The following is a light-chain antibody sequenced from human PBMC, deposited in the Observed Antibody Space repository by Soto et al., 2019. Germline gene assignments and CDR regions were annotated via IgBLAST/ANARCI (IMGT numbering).Light chain of an antibody. CDR2: DVS. J-gene: IGLJ1*01. V-gene: IGLV2-14*03. Sequence: ALTQPASVSGSPGQSITISCTGTSSDVGGYNYVSWYQHHPGKAPKLIIYDVSNRPSGVSIRFSASKSDNTASLTISGLQPEDEADYHCRSYTTSNTRQIVFGTGTKVTVL. CDR3: RSYTTSNTRQIV. CDR1: SSDVGGYNY.